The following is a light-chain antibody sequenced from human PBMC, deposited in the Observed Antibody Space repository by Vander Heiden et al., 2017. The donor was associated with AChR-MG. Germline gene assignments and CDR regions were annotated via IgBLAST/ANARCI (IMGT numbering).Light chain of an antibody. J-gene: IGLJ3*02. CDR1: SSDIGTYNY. Sequence: QSALTQPPSASGSPGQSVTISSPGTSSDIGTYNYISWYQQHPGKAPKLIIYELNKRPSGVPDRFSGSKSGNTASLTVSGLQPEDEADYHCSSYAGNNNVVFGGGTKLTVL. CDR3: SSYAGNNNVV. CDR2: ELN. V-gene: IGLV2-8*01.